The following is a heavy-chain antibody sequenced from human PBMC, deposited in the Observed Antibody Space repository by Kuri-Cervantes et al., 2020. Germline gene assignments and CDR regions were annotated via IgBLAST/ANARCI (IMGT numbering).Heavy chain of an antibody. D-gene: IGHD3-10*01. CDR2: IIPIFGTA. CDR3: ARGSVYYGSASYYNAIIDAFDI. V-gene: IGHV1-69*05. J-gene: IGHJ3*02. Sequence: ASVKVSCKASGYTFTSYGISWVRQAPGQGLEWMGGIIPIFGTANYAQKFQGRVTITTDDSTSIAYMELSSLRSEDTAVYYCARGSVYYGSASYYNAIIDAFDIWGQGTMVTVSS. CDR1: GYTFTSYG.